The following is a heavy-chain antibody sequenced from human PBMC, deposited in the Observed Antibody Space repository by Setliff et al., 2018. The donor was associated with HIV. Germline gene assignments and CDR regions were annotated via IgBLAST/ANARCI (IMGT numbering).Heavy chain of an antibody. V-gene: IGHV4-34*01. CDR1: GGSFSDDY. CDR2: IDHSGRS. Sequence: SETLSLTCAVYGGSFSDDYWSWIRQPPGRGMEWIGEIDHSGRSNYNPSLKSRVLMAIDTSTNQFSLRLTSVTAADTAVYYCARESRVRDLVVVVDARENYYYCMDVWGKGTTVTVSS. D-gene: IGHD2-8*02. J-gene: IGHJ6*03. CDR3: ARESRVRDLVVVVDARENYYYCMDV.